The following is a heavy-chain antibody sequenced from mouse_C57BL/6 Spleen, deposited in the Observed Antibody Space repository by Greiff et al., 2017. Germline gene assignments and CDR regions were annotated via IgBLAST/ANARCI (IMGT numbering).Heavy chain of an antibody. Sequence: EVQVVESGGGLVKPGGSLKLSCAASGFTFSSYTMSWVRQTPEKRLEWVATISGGGGNTYYPDSVKGRFTLSRDNANNTLYLQLSSLRSEDTALYYCARHFRTAQTPYFDYWGQGTTLTVSS. D-gene: IGHD3-2*02. V-gene: IGHV5-9*01. CDR2: ISGGGGNT. J-gene: IGHJ2*01. CDR1: GFTFSSYT. CDR3: ARHFRTAQTPYFDY.